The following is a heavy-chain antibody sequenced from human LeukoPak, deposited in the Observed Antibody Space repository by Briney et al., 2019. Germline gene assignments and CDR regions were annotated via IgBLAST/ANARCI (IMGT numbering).Heavy chain of an antibody. Sequence: PGGSLRLSCAASGFTFSSYGMHWVRQAPGKGLEWVAVISYDGSNKYYADSVKGRFTISRDNSKNTLYLQMNSLRAEDTAVYYCARAANVDIVATTHFDYWGQGTLVTVSS. CDR1: GFTFSSYG. J-gene: IGHJ4*02. D-gene: IGHD5-12*01. CDR3: ARAANVDIVATTHFDY. V-gene: IGHV3-30*03. CDR2: ISYDGSNK.